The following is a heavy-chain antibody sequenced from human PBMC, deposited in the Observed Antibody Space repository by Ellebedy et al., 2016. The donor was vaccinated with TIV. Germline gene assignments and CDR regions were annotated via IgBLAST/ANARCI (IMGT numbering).Heavy chain of an antibody. CDR2: IYSAGST. CDR3: ARVDLGLAFDH. J-gene: IGHJ4*02. D-gene: IGHD3/OR15-3a*01. Sequence: GESLKISCAVSGFDVSSNYWSWVRQASGKGLDWVSIIYSAGSTYYADSVKGRFTISRDSSNNTLHLQMTSLRADDTAVYYCARVDLGLAFDHWGRGALITVSS. CDR1: GFDVSSNY. V-gene: IGHV3-53*01.